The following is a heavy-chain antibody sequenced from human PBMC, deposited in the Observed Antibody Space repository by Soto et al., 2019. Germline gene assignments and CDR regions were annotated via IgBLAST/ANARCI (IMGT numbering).Heavy chain of an antibody. CDR3: AREVCGGGSCYQPDYYYYGMNV. J-gene: IGHJ6*02. Sequence: PSETLSLTCTVSGGSISSYYWSWIRQPPGKGLEWIGYIYYSGSTNYNPSLKSRVTISVDTSKNQFSLKLSSVTAADTAVYYCAREVCGGGSCYQPDYYYYGMNVWGQGTTVTVSS. CDR2: IYYSGST. CDR1: GGSISSYY. D-gene: IGHD2-15*01. V-gene: IGHV4-59*01.